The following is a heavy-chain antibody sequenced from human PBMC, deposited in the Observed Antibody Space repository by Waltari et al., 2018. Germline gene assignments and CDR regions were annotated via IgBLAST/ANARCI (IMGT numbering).Heavy chain of an antibody. CDR1: GGSFSGYY. V-gene: IGHV4-34*01. D-gene: IGHD6-6*01. Sequence: QVQLQQWGAGLLKPSETLSLTCAVYGGSFSGYYWSWIRPPPGKGLEWIGEINHSGSTNYNPSLKSRVTISVDTSKNQFSLKLSSVTAADTAVYYCARGVGYSSSSGKHAFDIWGQGTMVTVSS. CDR2: INHSGST. CDR3: ARGVGYSSSSGKHAFDI. J-gene: IGHJ3*02.